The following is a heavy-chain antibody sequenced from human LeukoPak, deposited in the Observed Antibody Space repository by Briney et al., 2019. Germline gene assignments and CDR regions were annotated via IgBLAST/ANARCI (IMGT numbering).Heavy chain of an antibody. CDR1: GGSLSSYY. CDR2: IYYSGST. J-gene: IGHJ6*03. V-gene: IGHV4-59*01. D-gene: IGHD3-16*01. Sequence: PSETLSLTCTVSGGSLSSYYWSWIRQPPGKGLEWIGYIYYSGSTNYNPSLKSRVTISVDTSKNRFSLKLSSVTAADTAVYYCARAHMITSYYYYYYMDVWGKGTTVTVSS. CDR3: ARAHMITSYYYYYYMDV.